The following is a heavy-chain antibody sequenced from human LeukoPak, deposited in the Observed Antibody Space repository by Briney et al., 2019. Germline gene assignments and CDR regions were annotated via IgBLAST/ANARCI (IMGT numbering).Heavy chain of an antibody. Sequence: GESLKIPCKGSGYSFTSYWIGWVRQMPGKGLEWMGIIYPGDSDTRYGPSFQGQVTISADKSISTAYLQWSSLKASDTAMYYCARHRGSCQELCAFDIWGQGTMVTVSS. D-gene: IGHD1-26*01. CDR2: IYPGDSDT. J-gene: IGHJ3*02. CDR3: ARHRGSCQELCAFDI. CDR1: GYSFTSYW. V-gene: IGHV5-51*01.